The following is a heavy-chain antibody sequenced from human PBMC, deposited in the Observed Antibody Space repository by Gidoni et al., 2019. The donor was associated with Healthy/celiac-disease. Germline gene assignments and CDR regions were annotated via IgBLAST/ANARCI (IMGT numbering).Heavy chain of an antibody. CDR2: IYHSGST. J-gene: IGHJ4*02. CDR1: GYSISSGYY. Sequence: QVQLQESGPGLVKPSETLSLTCTVSGYSISSGYYWGWIRQPPGKGLEWIGSIYHSGSTYYNPSLKSRVTISVDTSKNQFSLKLSSVTAADTAVYYCASVATGDYWGQGTLVTVSS. D-gene: IGHD5-12*01. V-gene: IGHV4-38-2*02. CDR3: ASVATGDY.